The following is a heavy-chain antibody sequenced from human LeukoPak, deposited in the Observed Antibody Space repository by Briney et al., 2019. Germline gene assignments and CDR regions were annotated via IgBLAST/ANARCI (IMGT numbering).Heavy chain of an antibody. Sequence: GGSLRLSCAASGFTFSSYWMSWVRQAPGKGLEWVANIKQDGSEKYYVDSVKGRFTISRDNAKNSLYLQMNSLRAEDTAVYYCARDWTAAVGYMDVWGKGTTVTVSS. V-gene: IGHV3-7*01. CDR3: ARDWTAAVGYMDV. CDR2: IKQDGSEK. J-gene: IGHJ6*03. CDR1: GFTFSSYW. D-gene: IGHD3/OR15-3a*01.